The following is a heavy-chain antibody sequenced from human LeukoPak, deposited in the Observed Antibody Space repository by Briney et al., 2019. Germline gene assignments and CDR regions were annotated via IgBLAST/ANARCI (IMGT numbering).Heavy chain of an antibody. CDR3: ARAYDFWNGYCDY. Sequence: GGSLRLSCAASGFTFTSYWMSWVRQPPGKGLECVANIKQDGSEKYYVDSVKGRFTISRDNAKNSLYLQMNSLRAEDTAVYYCARAYDFWNGYCDYWGQGTLVTVSS. CDR2: IKQDGSEK. V-gene: IGHV3-7*04. D-gene: IGHD3-3*01. CDR1: GFTFTSYW. J-gene: IGHJ4*02.